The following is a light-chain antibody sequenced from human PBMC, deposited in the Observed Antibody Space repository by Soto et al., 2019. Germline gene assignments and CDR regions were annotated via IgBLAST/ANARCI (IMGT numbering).Light chain of an antibody. CDR1: QSVLYSSNNKNN. Sequence: DIVMTQSPDSLAVSLGERATINCKSSQSVLYSSNNKNNLAWYQQKPGEPPKLLIYWASTRESGVPDRFSGSGSGTDFTLTIGSLQAEDVAVYYCQQYFSAPYTFGQGTKLEIK. J-gene: IGKJ2*01. CDR2: WAS. V-gene: IGKV4-1*01. CDR3: QQYFSAPYT.